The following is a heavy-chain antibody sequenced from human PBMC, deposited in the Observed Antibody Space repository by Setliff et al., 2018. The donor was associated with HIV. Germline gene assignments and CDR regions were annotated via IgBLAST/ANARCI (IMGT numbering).Heavy chain of an antibody. Sequence: KVSCKASGGTFSSYAISWVRQAPGQGLEWMGRIISILGTPNYSHKFQGRVTITADKSTTTTYMELSSLRSDDTAIYYCARDFHVLGYCSADSCPYDASDVWGQGTMVTVSS. CDR3: ARDFHVLGYCSADSCPYDASDV. J-gene: IGHJ3*01. D-gene: IGHD6-19*01. V-gene: IGHV1-69*04. CDR2: IISILGTP. CDR1: GGTFSSYA.